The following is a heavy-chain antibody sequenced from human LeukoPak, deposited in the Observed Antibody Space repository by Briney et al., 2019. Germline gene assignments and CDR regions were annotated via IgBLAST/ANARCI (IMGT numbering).Heavy chain of an antibody. V-gene: IGHV1-69*13. Sequence: VASVKVSCKASGGTFSSYAISWVRQAPGQGLEWMGGIIPIFGTANYAQKFQGRVTITADESTSTAYMELSSLRSEDTAVYYCAREPHSSSSVHPADIWGQGTMVTVSS. J-gene: IGHJ3*02. CDR1: GGTFSSYA. D-gene: IGHD6-6*01. CDR2: IIPIFGTA. CDR3: AREPHSSSSVHPADI.